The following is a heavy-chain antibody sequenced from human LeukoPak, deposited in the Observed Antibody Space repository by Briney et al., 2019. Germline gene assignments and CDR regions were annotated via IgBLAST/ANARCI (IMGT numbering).Heavy chain of an antibody. CDR1: GFTFNTYG. CDR3: AKDTGVQFLEPAF. D-gene: IGHD3-3*01. Sequence: PGGSLRLSCAASGFTFNTYGMHWVRQAPGQGLEWVAAIWFDGSVKHYSDAVKGRFTISRDNSLNTLYLQMNSLRGEDTAIYYCAKDTGVQFLEPAFWGQGTLVTVSS. V-gene: IGHV3-33*06. CDR2: IWFDGSVK. J-gene: IGHJ4*02.